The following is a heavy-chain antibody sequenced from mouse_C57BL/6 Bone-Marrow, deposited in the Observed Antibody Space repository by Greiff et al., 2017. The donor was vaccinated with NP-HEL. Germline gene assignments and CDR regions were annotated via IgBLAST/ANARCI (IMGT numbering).Heavy chain of an antibody. D-gene: IGHD1-1*01. CDR2: IYPRSGNT. CDR3: ARSGGYYYGSSSYYFDY. V-gene: IGHV1-81*01. Sequence: QVQLQQSGAELARPGASVKLSCKASGYTFTSYGISWVKQRTGQGLEWIGEIYPRSGNTYYNEKFKGKATLTADKSSSTAYMELRSLTSEDSAVYFGARSGGYYYGSSSYYFDYWGQGTTLTVSS. J-gene: IGHJ2*01. CDR1: GYTFTSYG.